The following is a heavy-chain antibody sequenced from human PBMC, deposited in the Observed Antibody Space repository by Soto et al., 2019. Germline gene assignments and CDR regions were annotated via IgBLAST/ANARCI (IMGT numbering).Heavy chain of an antibody. V-gene: IGHV4-59*01. J-gene: IGHJ3*02. D-gene: IGHD2-21*02. CDR1: GGCIGGYY. CDR3: ARGGYCGFYCYVAPTYDI. Sequence: SGTVWISCTVCGGCIGGYYWCWIRLPPGKGLDWIGYIYYSGSTNYNPSLKSRVTISVDTSKNQFSLKLSSVTAADTAVYYCARGGYCGFYCYVAPTYDI. CDR2: IYYSGST.